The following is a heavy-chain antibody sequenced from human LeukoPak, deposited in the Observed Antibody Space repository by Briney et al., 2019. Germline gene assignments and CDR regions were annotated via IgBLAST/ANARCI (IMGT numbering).Heavy chain of an antibody. D-gene: IGHD3-22*01. CDR2: ISGSSGII. J-gene: IGHJ4*02. CDR3: AKGVGITMIVAPLDY. CDR1: GFTFNTYT. Sequence: PGGSLRLSCAASGFTFNTYTMNWVRQAPGKGLEWVSYISGSSGIIDYADSVKGRFTISRDNSKNTLYLQMNSLRAEDTAVYYCAKGVGITMIVAPLDYWGQGTLVTVSS. V-gene: IGHV3-23*01.